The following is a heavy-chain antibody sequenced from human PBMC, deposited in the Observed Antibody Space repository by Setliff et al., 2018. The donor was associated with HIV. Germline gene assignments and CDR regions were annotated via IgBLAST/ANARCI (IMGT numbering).Heavy chain of an antibody. J-gene: IGHJ6*03. D-gene: IGHD3-22*01. CDR1: GGSISSGGYY. CDR2: IYYSGTT. CDR3: ARGIYYYDSRRYYYYMDV. V-gene: IGHV4-31*03. Sequence: PSETLSLTCTVSGGSISSGGYYWSWIRQHPGKGLEWIGYIYYSGTTHYNPSLKSRVFISVDTSKNQFSLKLNSVTAADTTVYYCARGIYYYDSRRYYYYMDVWGKGTTVTVS.